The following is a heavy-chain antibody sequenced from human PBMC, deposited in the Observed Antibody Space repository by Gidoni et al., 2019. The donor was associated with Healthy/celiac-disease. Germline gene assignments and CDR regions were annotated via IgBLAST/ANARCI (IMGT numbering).Heavy chain of an antibody. CDR3: ARLGRVGATIDY. CDR2: IDPSDSYT. V-gene: IGHV5-10-1*03. J-gene: IGHJ4*02. CDR1: GYSFTSYW. D-gene: IGHD1-26*01. Sequence: EVQLVQYGAEVKKPGEARRISGKGAGYSFTSYWISWVRQMPGKGLEWMGRIDPSDSYTNYSPSFQGHVTISADKSISTAYLQWSSLKASDTAMYYCARLGRVGATIDYWGQGTLVTVSS.